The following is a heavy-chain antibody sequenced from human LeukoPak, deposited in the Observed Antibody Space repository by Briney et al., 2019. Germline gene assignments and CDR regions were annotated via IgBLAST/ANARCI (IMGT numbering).Heavy chain of an antibody. CDR1: GITLSNYG. J-gene: IGHJ6*02. CDR3: ARDRVATMGPYYYYGMDV. D-gene: IGHD5-12*01. CDR2: ISDSGGRT. Sequence: GGSLRLSCAVSGITLSNYGMSWVRQAPGKGLEWVAGISDSGGRTNYADSVKGRFTISRDNPKDTLYLQMNSLRAEDTAVYYCARDRVATMGPYYYYGMDVWGQGTTVTVSS. V-gene: IGHV3-23*01.